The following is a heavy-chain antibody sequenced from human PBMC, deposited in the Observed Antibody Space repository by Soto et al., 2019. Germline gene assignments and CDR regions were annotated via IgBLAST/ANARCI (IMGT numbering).Heavy chain of an antibody. D-gene: IGHD3-10*01. CDR2: IDPSDSYT. J-gene: IGHJ6*02. V-gene: IGHV5-10-1*01. CDR1: GYSFTSYW. Sequence: PGESLKISCKGSGYSFTSYWINWVRQMPGKGLEWMGRIDPSDSYTNYSPSFQGHVTISADKSISTAYLQWSSRKASDTAMYFCAADGAQYYYGMDVWGQGTTVTVSS. CDR3: AADGAQYYYGMDV.